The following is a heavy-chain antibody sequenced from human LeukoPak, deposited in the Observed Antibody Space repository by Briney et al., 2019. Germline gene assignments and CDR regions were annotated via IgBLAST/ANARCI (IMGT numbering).Heavy chain of an antibody. CDR1: GGSFSGYY. CDR3: ARWGYYDSSGYYYYDY. V-gene: IGHV4-34*01. CDR2: INHSGST. D-gene: IGHD3-22*01. Sequence: SETLSLTCAVYGGSFSGYYWSWIRQPPGKGLEWIGEINHSGSTNYNPSLKSRVTISVDTSKNQFSLNLSSVTAADTAVYYCARWGYYDSSGYYYYDYWGQGTLVTVSS. J-gene: IGHJ4*02.